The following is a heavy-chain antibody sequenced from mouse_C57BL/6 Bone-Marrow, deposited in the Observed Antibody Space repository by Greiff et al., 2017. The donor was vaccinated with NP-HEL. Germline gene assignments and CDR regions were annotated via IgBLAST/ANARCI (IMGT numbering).Heavy chain of an antibody. V-gene: IGHV2-2*01. CDR2: IWSGGST. Sequence: QVQLKESGPGLVQPSQSLSITCTVSGFSLTSYGVHWVRQSPGKGLEWLGVIWSGGSTDYNAAFISRLSISKDNSKSQVFFKMNSLQADDTAIYYCARKKNYSNSAWFAYWGQGTLVTVSA. CDR1: GFSLTSYG. CDR3: ARKKNYSNSAWFAY. D-gene: IGHD2-5*01. J-gene: IGHJ3*01.